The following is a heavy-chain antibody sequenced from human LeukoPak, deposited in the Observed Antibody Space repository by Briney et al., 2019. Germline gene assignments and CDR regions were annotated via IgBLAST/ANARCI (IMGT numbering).Heavy chain of an antibody. D-gene: IGHD5-18*01. CDR3: ARDQVGYTYGTS. CDR2: IYSDENT. CDR1: GFTVSSNF. J-gene: IGHJ5*02. V-gene: IGHV3-66*01. Sequence: GGSLRLSCAASGFTVSSNFMSWVRQAPGRGLEWVSVIYSDENTHYADSVKGRFTISRDISKNTVYLQMDSLTVEDTAVYYCARDQVGYTYGTSWGQGTLVTVSS.